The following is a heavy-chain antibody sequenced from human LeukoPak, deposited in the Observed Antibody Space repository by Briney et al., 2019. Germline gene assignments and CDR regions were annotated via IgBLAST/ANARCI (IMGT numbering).Heavy chain of an antibody. CDR3: ARDYSSGWAYGAWYFDL. Sequence: GGSLRLSCAASGFTFSSYSMNWVRQAPGKGLEWVSSISSSSSYIYYADSMKGPFPISRDNAKNSLYLQMNSLRAEDTAVYYCARDYSSGWAYGAWYFDLWGRGTLVTVSS. CDR1: GFTFSSYS. D-gene: IGHD6-19*01. J-gene: IGHJ2*01. V-gene: IGHV3-21*01. CDR2: ISSSSSYI.